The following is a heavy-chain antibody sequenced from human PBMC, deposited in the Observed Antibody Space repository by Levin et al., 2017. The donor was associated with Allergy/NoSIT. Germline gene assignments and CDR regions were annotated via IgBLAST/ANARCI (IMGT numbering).Heavy chain of an antibody. CDR3: ARDEESYGDAFDV. V-gene: IGHV3-48*01. CDR2: ISARKTTM. J-gene: IGHJ3*01. Sequence: GESLKISCAASGFSFSTYGMIWVRQAPGKGLEWVSYISARKTTMYYADSVKGRFTISRDDAKNTMFLQMSSLRAEDTAVYYCARDEESYGDAFDVWGQGKLVTVSS. CDR1: GFSFSTYG. D-gene: IGHD2-8*01.